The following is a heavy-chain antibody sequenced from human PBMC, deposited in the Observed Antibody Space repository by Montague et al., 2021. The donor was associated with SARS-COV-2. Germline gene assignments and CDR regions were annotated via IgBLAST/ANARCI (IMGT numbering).Heavy chain of an antibody. V-gene: IGHV3-30*04. CDR1: GFTFSSYA. CDR3: ASGGIVGATWGAFDI. CDR2: ISYDGSNK. Sequence: SLRLSCAASGFTFSSYAMHWVHQAPGKGLEWVAVISYDGSNKYYADSVKGRFTISRDNSKNTLYLQMNSLRAEDTAVYYCASGGIVGATWGAFDIWGQGTMVTVSS. D-gene: IGHD1-26*01. J-gene: IGHJ3*02.